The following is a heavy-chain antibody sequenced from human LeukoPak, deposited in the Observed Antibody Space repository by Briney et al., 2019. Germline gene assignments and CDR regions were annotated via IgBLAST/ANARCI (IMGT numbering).Heavy chain of an antibody. Sequence: ASVKVSCKASGYTFNAYGISWVRQAPGQGLEWMGYISAYTGNTSYAQNLQGRLTMTTDTSTSTAYMELRSLRSDDTAFYYCARDSHIAGVAYYFDYWGQGTLVTVSS. D-gene: IGHD6-13*01. J-gene: IGHJ4*02. CDR1: GYTFNAYG. V-gene: IGHV1-18*01. CDR3: ARDSHIAGVAYYFDY. CDR2: ISAYTGNT.